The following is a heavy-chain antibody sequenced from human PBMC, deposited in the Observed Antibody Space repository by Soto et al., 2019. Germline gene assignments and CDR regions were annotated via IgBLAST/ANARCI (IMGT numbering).Heavy chain of an antibody. CDR2: IIPILGIA. CDR3: ATELQTYYYYMDV. J-gene: IGHJ6*03. CDR1: GGTFSSYT. Sequence: QVQLVQSGAEVKKPGSSVKVSCKASGGTFSSYTISWVRQAPGQGLEWMGRIIPILGIANYAQKFQGRVTITADKSTSTAYMELSSLRSEDTAVYYFATELQTYYYYMDVWGKGTTVTVSS. D-gene: IGHD4-4*01. V-gene: IGHV1-69*08.